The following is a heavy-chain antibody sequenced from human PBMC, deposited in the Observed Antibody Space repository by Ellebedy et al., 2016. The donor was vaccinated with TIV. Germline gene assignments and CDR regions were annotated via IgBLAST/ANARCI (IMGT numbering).Heavy chain of an antibody. Sequence: GGSLRLSCAASGFTFSGYSMNWVRQAPGKGLEWVSSISSSSSDIYYADSVKGRFTISRDNAKNSLYLQMNNLRAEETAVYYCARDWMVIVAFDIWGQGTKVTVSS. J-gene: IGHJ3*02. D-gene: IGHD3-16*02. V-gene: IGHV3-21*01. CDR1: GFTFSGYS. CDR2: ISSSSSDI. CDR3: ARDWMVIVAFDI.